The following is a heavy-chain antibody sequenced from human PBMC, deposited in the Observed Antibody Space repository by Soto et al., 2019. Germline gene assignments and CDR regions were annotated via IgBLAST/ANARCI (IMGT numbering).Heavy chain of an antibody. Sequence: GSLRLSCAASGFTFSSYAMSWVRQAPGKGLEWVSAISGSGGSTYYADSVKGRFTISRDNSKNTLYLQMNSLRAEDTAVYYCAKWGTYYYDSSGYGDAFDIWGQGTMVTVSS. CDR1: GFTFSSYA. D-gene: IGHD3-22*01. J-gene: IGHJ3*02. CDR2: ISGSGGST. V-gene: IGHV3-23*01. CDR3: AKWGTYYYDSSGYGDAFDI.